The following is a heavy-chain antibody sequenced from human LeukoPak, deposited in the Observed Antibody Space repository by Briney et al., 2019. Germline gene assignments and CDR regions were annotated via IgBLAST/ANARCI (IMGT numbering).Heavy chain of an antibody. J-gene: IGHJ4*02. CDR3: AKPARTDYADY. CDR2: ISSSSSYI. V-gene: IGHV3-21*04. CDR1: GFTFSTFA. Sequence: GGSLRLSCAASGFTFSTFAMNWVRQAPGKGLEWVSSISSSSSYIYYADSVKGRFTISRDNAKNSLYLQMNSLRAEDTAVYYCAKPARTDYADYWGQGTLVTVSS. D-gene: IGHD1-14*01.